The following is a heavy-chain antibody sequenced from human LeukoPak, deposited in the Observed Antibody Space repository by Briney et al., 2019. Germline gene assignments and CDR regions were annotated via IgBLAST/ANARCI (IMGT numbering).Heavy chain of an antibody. Sequence: PSETLSLTCTVSGGSISSSSYYWGWIRQPPGKGLEWIGSIYYSGSTYYNPSLKSRVTISVDTSKNQFSLKLSSVTAADTAVYYCARSIAWNHYFDYWGQGTLVTVSS. CDR2: IYYSGST. D-gene: IGHD1-1*01. CDR1: GGSISSSSYY. J-gene: IGHJ4*02. CDR3: ARSIAWNHYFDY. V-gene: IGHV4-39*07.